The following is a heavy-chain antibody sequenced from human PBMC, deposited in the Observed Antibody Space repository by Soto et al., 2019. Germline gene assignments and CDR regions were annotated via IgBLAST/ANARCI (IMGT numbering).Heavy chain of an antibody. Sequence: QVQLQESGPGLVKPSQTLSLTCTVSGGSISSGGYYWSWIRQHPGKGLEWIGYIYYSGSTYYKPYHQSRVTISVDTSKNQFSLKLSPGTAAVTAVYYCARGGTMVRQVIHPPYFDYWGQGTLVTVSS. CDR1: GGSISSGGYY. CDR3: ARGGTMVRQVIHPPYFDY. J-gene: IGHJ4*02. CDR2: IYYSGST. D-gene: IGHD3-10*01. V-gene: IGHV4-31*03.